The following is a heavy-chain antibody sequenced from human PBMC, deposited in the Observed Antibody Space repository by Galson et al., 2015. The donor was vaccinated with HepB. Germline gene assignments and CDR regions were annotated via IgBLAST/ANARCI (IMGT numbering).Heavy chain of an antibody. Sequence: SLRLSCAASEFTVSSNYMSWVRQAPGKGLEGVSVIYSGGITHYADSVKGRFTISRDSSKNTLYLQMNSLRAEDTAVYYCATSPASGFWGQGTLVTVSS. V-gene: IGHV3-66*01. CDR2: IYSGGIT. CDR1: EFTVSSNY. D-gene: IGHD3-10*01. J-gene: IGHJ4*02. CDR3: ATSPASGF.